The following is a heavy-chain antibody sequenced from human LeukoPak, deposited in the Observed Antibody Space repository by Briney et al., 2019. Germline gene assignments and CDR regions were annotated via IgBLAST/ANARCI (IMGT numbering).Heavy chain of an antibody. CDR2: ISSSSSTI. CDR1: GFTFSSYA. CDR3: ARDGAYYYDSSGYYFPSRFDY. Sequence: PGGSLRLSCAASGFTFSSYAMNWVRQAPGKGLEWVSYISSSSSTIYYADSVKGRFTISRDNAKNSLYLQMNSLRAEDTAVYYCARDGAYYYDSSGYYFPSRFDYWGQGTLVTVSS. D-gene: IGHD3-22*01. J-gene: IGHJ4*02. V-gene: IGHV3-48*04.